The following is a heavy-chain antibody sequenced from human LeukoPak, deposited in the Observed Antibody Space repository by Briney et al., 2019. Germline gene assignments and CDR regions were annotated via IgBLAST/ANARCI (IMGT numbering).Heavy chain of an antibody. CDR2: IIPIFGTA. D-gene: IGHD2-15*01. V-gene: IGHV1-69*13. J-gene: IGHJ4*02. CDR1: GGTFSSYA. CDR3: ARVVDNCSGGSCYSALFDY. Sequence: SVKVSCKASGGTFSSYAISWVRQAPGQGLEWMGGIIPIFGTANYAEKFQGRVTITADESTSTAYMELSSLRSEDTPVYYCARVVDNCSGGSCYSALFDYWGQGTLVTVSS.